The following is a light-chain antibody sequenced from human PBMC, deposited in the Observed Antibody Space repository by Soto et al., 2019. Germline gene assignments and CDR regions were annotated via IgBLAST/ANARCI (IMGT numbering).Light chain of an antibody. V-gene: IGLV1-40*01. J-gene: IGLJ1*01. Sequence: HSGLTPPASVSWAPGERVPLFFTWSSSNIGAGYDVHWYQQLPGTAPKLLIYGNSNRPSGVPDRFSGSKSGTSASLAITGLQAEDEADYYCQSSDSSLNVFGTGTKVTVL. CDR2: GNS. CDR3: QSSDSSLNV. CDR1: SSNIGAGYD.